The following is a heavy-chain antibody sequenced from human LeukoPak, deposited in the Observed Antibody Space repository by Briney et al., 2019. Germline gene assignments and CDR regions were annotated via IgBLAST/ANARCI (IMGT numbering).Heavy chain of an antibody. CDR3: AKGAPYGSSLSNWFDP. D-gene: IGHD6-6*01. V-gene: IGHV3-23*01. Sequence: PGGSLRLSCAASGFTFSSYGMSWVRQAPGKGLEWVSAMSGSGGSTHYADSVKGRFTVSRDNSKNTLYLQMNSLRAEDTAVYYCAKGAPYGSSLSNWFDPWGQGTLVTVSS. CDR1: GFTFSSYG. CDR2: MSGSGGST. J-gene: IGHJ5*02.